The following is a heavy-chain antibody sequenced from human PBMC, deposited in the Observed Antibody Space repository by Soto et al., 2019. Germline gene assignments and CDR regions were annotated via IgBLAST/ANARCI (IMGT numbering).Heavy chain of an antibody. CDR3: ARWQQLVGGHWFDP. CDR2: IIPILGIA. Sequence: QVQLVQSGAEVKKPGSSVKVSCKASGGTFSSYTISWVRQAPGQGLEWMGRIIPILGIANYAQKFQGRVTXXAXKXXSTAYMELSSLRSEATAVYYCARWQQLVGGHWFDPWGQGTLVTVSS. CDR1: GGTFSSYT. D-gene: IGHD6-13*01. J-gene: IGHJ5*02. V-gene: IGHV1-69*02.